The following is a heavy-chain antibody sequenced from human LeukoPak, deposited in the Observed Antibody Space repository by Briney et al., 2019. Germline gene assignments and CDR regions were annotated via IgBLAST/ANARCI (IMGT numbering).Heavy chain of an antibody. CDR3: ARVSAGYGSGTYQYNWFDP. CDR1: GASISSGGYY. J-gene: IGHJ5*02. D-gene: IGHD3-10*01. CDR2: IYYSGST. Sequence: PSQTLPLTCNVSGASISSGGYYWSWIRQHPGKGLEWIGYIYYSGSTYYNPSLKSRVTISLDTSKNHFSLKLSSVTAADTAVYYCARVSAGYGSGTYQYNWFDPWGQGTLVTVSS. V-gene: IGHV4-31*03.